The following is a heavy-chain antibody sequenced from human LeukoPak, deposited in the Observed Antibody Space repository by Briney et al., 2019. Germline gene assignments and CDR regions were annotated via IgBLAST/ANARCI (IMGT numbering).Heavy chain of an antibody. CDR3: AREGRGSNRSWYYDY. J-gene: IGHJ4*02. CDR2: IYSGGST. Sequence: GGSLRLSCAASGFTVSSNYMSWVRQAPGKGLEWVSVIYSGGSTYYADSVKGRFTISRDNSKNTLYLQMNSLRAEDTAVYYCAREGRGSNRSWYYDYWGQGTLVTVSS. V-gene: IGHV3-53*05. CDR1: GFTVSSNY. D-gene: IGHD2-2*01.